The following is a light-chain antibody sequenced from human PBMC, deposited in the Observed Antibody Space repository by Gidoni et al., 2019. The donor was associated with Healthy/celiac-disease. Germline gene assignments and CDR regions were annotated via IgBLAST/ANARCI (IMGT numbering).Light chain of an antibody. CDR1: QSISSY. V-gene: IGKV1-39*01. CDR2: AAS. CDR3: QQSYPPGVYT. J-gene: IGKJ2*01. Sequence: DIQMTQSPSSLSASVGDRVTITCRASQSISSYLNWYQQKPGKAPKLLIYAASSLQSGVPSRFSGSGSGTDFTLTISSLQPEDFATYYCQQSYPPGVYTFGQGTKLEIK.